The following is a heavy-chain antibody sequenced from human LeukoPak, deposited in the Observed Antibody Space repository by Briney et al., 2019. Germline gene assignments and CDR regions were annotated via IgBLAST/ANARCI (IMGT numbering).Heavy chain of an antibody. CDR2: IFYNGST. J-gene: IGHJ4*02. CDR1: GGSISSYY. D-gene: IGHD3-22*01. Sequence: SETLSLTCTVSGGSISSYYWSWIRQPPGKELEWIGYIFYNGSTNYSPSLKSRVTISVDTSQNQFSLKLTSVTAADTAAYYCARARYYYDNSVYPAVRFDFWGQGILVTVS. CDR3: ARARYYYDNSVYPAVRFDF. V-gene: IGHV4-59*01.